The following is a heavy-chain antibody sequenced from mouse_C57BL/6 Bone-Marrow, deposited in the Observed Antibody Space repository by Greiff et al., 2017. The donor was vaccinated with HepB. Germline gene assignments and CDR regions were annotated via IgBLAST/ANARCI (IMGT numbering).Heavy chain of an antibody. D-gene: IGHD6-1*01. CDR1: GYAFSSSW. Sequence: VQLQQSGPELVKPGASVKISCKASGYAFSSSWMNWVKQRPGKGLEWIGRIYPGDGDTNYNGKFKGKATLTADKSSSTAYMQLSSLTSEDSVVYFCARWAALVAMDYWGQGTSVTVSS. V-gene: IGHV1-82*01. CDR2: IYPGDGDT. CDR3: ARWAALVAMDY. J-gene: IGHJ4*01.